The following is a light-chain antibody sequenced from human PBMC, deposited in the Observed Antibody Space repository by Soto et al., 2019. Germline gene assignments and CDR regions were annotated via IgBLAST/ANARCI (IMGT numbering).Light chain of an antibody. CDR1: QTISSW. Sequence: DIQMTQSPSTLSGSVEDRVTITRRASQTISSWLAWYQQKPGKAPKLLIYKASTLKSGVPSRFSGSGSGTEFTLTIGSLQPDDFATYYCQHYNSYSEAFGQGTKVDIK. V-gene: IGKV1-5*03. CDR2: KAS. CDR3: QHYNSYSEA. J-gene: IGKJ1*01.